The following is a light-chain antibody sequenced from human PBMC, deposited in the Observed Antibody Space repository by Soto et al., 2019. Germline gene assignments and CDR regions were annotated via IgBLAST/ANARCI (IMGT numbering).Light chain of an antibody. J-gene: IGKJ4*01. CDR2: AAS. V-gene: IGKV1-39*01. Sequence: DIQITHSPSSLSASVVDRVTITCRASQSISNSLHWYQQIPAKAAKLLISAASSLQSGVPSRFSGSGSGTDFTLTISSLQPDDYATYYCQQYNSYSPLTFGGGIKVDIK. CDR3: QQYNSYSPLT. CDR1: QSISNS.